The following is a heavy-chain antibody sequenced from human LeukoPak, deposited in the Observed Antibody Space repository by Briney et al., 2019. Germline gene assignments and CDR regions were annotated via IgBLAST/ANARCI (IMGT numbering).Heavy chain of an antibody. V-gene: IGHV4-39*07. D-gene: IGHD5-24*01. Sequence: PSETLSLTCTVSGGSISSSSYYWGWIRQPPGKGLEWIGSIYYSGSTYYNPSLKSRVTISVDTSRNQFSLKLSSVTPADTAVYYCARRFRVREGGRWYFDYWCRGTLITVSS. CDR3: ARRFRVREGGRWYFDY. J-gene: IGHJ4*02. CDR2: IYYSGST. CDR1: GGSISSSSYY.